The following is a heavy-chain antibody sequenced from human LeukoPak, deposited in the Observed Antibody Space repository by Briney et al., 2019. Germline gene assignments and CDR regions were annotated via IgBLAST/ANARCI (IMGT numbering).Heavy chain of an antibody. CDR1: GYTFTGYY. D-gene: IGHD2-2*01. CDR2: INPNSGGT. CDR3: ARGYCSSTSCYQDY. V-gene: IGHV1-2*02. J-gene: IGHJ4*02. Sequence: ASVKVSCKASGYTFTGYYMHWVRQAPGQGLEWMGWINPNSGGTNYAQKFQGRVTMTRDTSTSTAYMELSRLRSDDTAVYYCARGYCSSTSCYQDYWGQGTLVTVSS.